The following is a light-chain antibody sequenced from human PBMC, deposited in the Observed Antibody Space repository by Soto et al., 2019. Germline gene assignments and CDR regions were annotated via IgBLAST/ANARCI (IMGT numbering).Light chain of an antibody. Sequence: DIQMTQSPSTLSASVGDRVTITCRASQSISSWLAWYQQKPGKAPKLLIYDASSLESGVPSRFSGSGSGTEFTLTISSLQPDDFATYDCQQYNSYSWTVGQGTEVEIK. V-gene: IGKV1-5*01. CDR3: QQYNSYSWT. CDR2: DAS. CDR1: QSISSW. J-gene: IGKJ1*01.